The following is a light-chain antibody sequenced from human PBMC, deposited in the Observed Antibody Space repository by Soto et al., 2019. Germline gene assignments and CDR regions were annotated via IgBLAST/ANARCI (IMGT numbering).Light chain of an antibody. J-gene: IGKJ5*01. CDR3: QQYDNSIT. Sequence: EIVLTQSPGTLSLSPGEGATLSCRASQSVSSNNLAWYHQKPGQPPRLLIYGASSRATGIPDRFSGSGSGTDFTLTISRLEHEDFAVYYCQQYDNSITFGQGTRLEIE. CDR1: QSVSSNN. V-gene: IGKV3-20*01. CDR2: GAS.